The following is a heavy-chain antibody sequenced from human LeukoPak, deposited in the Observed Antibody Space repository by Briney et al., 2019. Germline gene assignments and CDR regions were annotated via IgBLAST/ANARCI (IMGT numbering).Heavy chain of an antibody. CDR1: GGSFSGYY. Sequence: PSETLSLTCAVYGGSFSGYYWSWVRQPPGKGLEWIGEINHSGSTNYNPSLKSRVTISVDTSKNQLSLKLSSVTAADTAVYYCARGGWIQLWKDYFDYRGQGTLVTVSS. D-gene: IGHD5-18*01. CDR2: INHSGST. J-gene: IGHJ4*02. CDR3: ARGGWIQLWKDYFDY. V-gene: IGHV4-34*01.